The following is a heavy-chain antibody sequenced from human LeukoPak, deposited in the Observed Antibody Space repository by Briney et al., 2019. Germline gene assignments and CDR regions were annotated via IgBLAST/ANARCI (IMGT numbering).Heavy chain of an antibody. CDR3: ARAYYYDSSGYFDY. D-gene: IGHD3-22*01. CDR2: IYHSGAT. V-gene: IGHV4-38-2*01. CDR1: GYSISSGYC. Sequence: SETLSLTCAVSGYSISSGYCWGWIRQPPGKGLEWFGSIYHSGATYYNPSLKSRVTISVDTSKNQFSLKLSSVTAADTAVYYCARAYYYDSSGYFDYWGQGAPVTVSS. J-gene: IGHJ4*02.